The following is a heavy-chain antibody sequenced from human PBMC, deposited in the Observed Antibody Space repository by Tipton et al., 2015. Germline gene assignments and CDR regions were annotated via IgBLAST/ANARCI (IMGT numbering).Heavy chain of an antibody. CDR3: ARVEGQNWFDP. Sequence: TLSLTCAVYGGSFSGYYWSWIRQPPGKGLEWIGEINHSGSTNYNPSLKSRVTISVDTSKNQFSLKLSSVTAADTAVYYCARVEGQNWFDPWGQGTLVTVSS. V-gene: IGHV4-34*01. J-gene: IGHJ5*02. CDR2: INHSGST. CDR1: GGSFSGYY.